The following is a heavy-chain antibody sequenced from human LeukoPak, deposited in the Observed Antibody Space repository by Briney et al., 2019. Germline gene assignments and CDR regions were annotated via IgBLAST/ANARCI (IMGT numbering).Heavy chain of an antibody. Sequence: ASVKVSCKVSGYALSESSIHWVRQTPGEGFEWMGGFDPEYVETTYAQKIRGRVTMTEDTSTDTAYMELINLRSDDTAVYYCVSDRSDGGYAESNGYPTFDLWGRGTLVTVSS. CDR1: GYALSESS. D-gene: IGHD5-24*01. J-gene: IGHJ2*01. CDR3: VSDRSDGGYAESNGYPTFDL. V-gene: IGHV1-24*01. CDR2: FDPEYVET.